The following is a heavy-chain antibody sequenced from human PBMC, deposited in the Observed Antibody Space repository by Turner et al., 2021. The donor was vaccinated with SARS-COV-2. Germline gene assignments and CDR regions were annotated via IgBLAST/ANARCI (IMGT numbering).Heavy chain of an antibody. CDR1: GLTVSSNY. D-gene: IGHD3-3*01. CDR3: ARDRVDYGMDV. J-gene: IGHJ6*02. Sequence: EVQLVATGGGLIQPGGSLRLSCAASGLTVSSNYMSWVRQAPGKGLEWVSVIYSGGSTYYADSVKGRFTISRDNSKNTLYLQMNSLRAEDTAVYYCARDRVDYGMDVWGQGTTVTVSS. CDR2: IYSGGST. V-gene: IGHV3-53*02.